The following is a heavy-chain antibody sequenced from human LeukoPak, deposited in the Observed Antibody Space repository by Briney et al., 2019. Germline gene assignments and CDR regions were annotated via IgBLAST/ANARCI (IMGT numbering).Heavy chain of an antibody. CDR3: TRDRTTVTLFDY. CDR1: GFTFTSVW. D-gene: IGHD4-17*01. V-gene: IGHV3-74*01. J-gene: IGHJ4*02. CDR2: ISTDGAIT. Sequence: GGSLRLSCAASGFTFTSVWMHWFRQAPGRGLVWISRISTDGAITGYADSVKGRFTISRDNAKNTLYLQMNSLRAEDTAVYYCTRDRTTVTLFDYWGQGALVTVSS.